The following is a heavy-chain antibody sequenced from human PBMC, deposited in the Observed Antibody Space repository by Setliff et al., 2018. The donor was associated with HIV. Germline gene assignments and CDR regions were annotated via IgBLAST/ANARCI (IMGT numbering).Heavy chain of an antibody. Sequence: SETLSLTCAVSGDSMSSGDYSWNWIRQSPGKGLEWIGYIYPSGRTYYNPSLKSRVTISVDTSKNQFSLKLSSVTAADAAVYYCASRVYYYDSSGYLREEGFDPWGQGTLVTVSS. CDR1: GDSMSSGDYS. CDR2: IYPSGRT. J-gene: IGHJ5*02. V-gene: IGHV4-30-2*06. CDR3: ASRVYYYDSSGYLREEGFDP. D-gene: IGHD3-22*01.